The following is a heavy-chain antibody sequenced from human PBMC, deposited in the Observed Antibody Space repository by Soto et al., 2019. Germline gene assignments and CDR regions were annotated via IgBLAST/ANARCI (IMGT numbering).Heavy chain of an antibody. J-gene: IGHJ5*02. CDR3: ARGHCSSTTCYKAGFDP. Sequence: GESLKISCKASGYTFTSYWIGWVRQMPGKGLERMGIIYPGDSDSRYSLSFQGRATISVDRSISTAYLQWSSLKASDTALYYCARGHCSSTTCYKAGFDPWGQGTLVTVSS. CDR1: GYTFTSYW. V-gene: IGHV5-51*01. CDR2: IYPGDSDS. D-gene: IGHD2-2*02.